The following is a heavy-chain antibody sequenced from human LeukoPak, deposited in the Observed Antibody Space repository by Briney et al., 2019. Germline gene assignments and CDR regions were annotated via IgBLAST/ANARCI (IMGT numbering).Heavy chain of an antibody. V-gene: IGHV3-21*01. Sequence: GGSLRLSCAASGFTFSSYSMNWVRQAPGKGLEWVSSISSSSSYIYYADSVKGRFTISRDNSKNTLYLQMNSLRAEDTAVYYCASYDSSGYSTPFDYWGQGTLVTVSS. D-gene: IGHD3-22*01. CDR1: GFTFSSYS. CDR3: ASYDSSGYSTPFDY. CDR2: ISSSSSYI. J-gene: IGHJ4*02.